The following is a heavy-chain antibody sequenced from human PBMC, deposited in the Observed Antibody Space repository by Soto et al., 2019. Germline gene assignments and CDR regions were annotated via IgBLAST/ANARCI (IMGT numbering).Heavy chain of an antibody. CDR3: ARSRDRCGGDCYSVYAAFDL. D-gene: IGHD2-21*02. J-gene: IGHJ3*01. V-gene: IGHV1-69*04. CDR2: IIPLGSSQ. CDR1: GATYSPFIAYA. Sequence: QVQLVQSGAEVKKPGSLLKVSCKASGATYSPFIAYAISWVRQAPGQGLEGMGSIIPLGSSQHYAEGFQGRATISADSSTFTVSLELTNLTSDDAAVYFCARSRDRCGGDCYSVYAAFDLWGQGTAVTVSS.